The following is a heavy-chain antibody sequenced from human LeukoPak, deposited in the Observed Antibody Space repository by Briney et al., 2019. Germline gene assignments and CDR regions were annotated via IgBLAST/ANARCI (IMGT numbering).Heavy chain of an antibody. J-gene: IGHJ4*02. Sequence: GESLKISCKGSGDTFSTLWIGWVRQMPGKGLEWMGIIYPGDSETRYSPSFQGQVTISADKSISTAYLQWSSLKASDTAMYFGARQRYSYGSVDYWGQGTLVTVSS. CDR3: ARQRYSYGSVDY. D-gene: IGHD5-18*01. CDR1: GDTFSTLW. CDR2: IYPGDSET. V-gene: IGHV5-51*01.